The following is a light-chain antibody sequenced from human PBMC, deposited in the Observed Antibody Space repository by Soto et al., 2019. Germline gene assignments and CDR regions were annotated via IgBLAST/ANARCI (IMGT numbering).Light chain of an antibody. Sequence: ETMMTQSPDTLSVSLGERATLSCMASQSLRSSLAWYQQKPGQAPRLLIYDASTRATGIPARFSGSGSGTDFTLTISGLQSEDFAVYYCQQYNNWPLTFGGGTKVDIK. V-gene: IGKV3-15*01. J-gene: IGKJ4*01. CDR2: DAS. CDR1: QSLRSS. CDR3: QQYNNWPLT.